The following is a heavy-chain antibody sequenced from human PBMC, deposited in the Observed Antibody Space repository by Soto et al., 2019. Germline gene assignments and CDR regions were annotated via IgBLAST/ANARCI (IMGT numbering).Heavy chain of an antibody. J-gene: IGHJ6*02. V-gene: IGHV3-23*01. CDR3: AKDLIRSSSHYYYGMDV. D-gene: IGHD6-13*01. Sequence: GGSLRLSCAASGFTFSSYAMSWVRQAPGKGLEWVSAISGSGGSTYYADSVKGRFTISRDNSKNTLYLQMNSLRAEDTAVYYCAKDLIRSSSHYYYGMDVWGQGTTVTVSS. CDR2: ISGSGGST. CDR1: GFTFSSYA.